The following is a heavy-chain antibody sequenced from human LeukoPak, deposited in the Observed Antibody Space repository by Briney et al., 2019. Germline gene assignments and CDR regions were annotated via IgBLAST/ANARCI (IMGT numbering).Heavy chain of an antibody. CDR1: GYTFNRYG. J-gene: IGHJ4*02. V-gene: IGHV1-18*01. D-gene: IGHD6-19*01. CDR2: ISCYNGDT. CDR3: ARDPSNTSGSYVYFDY. Sequence: GASVKVSCKASGYTFNRYGISWVRQAPGQGLEWMGWISCYNGDTKYAQKFQSRVSMTTDTSTSTAHMELRSLRSDDTAVYYCARDPSNTSGSYVYFDYWGQGALVTVSS.